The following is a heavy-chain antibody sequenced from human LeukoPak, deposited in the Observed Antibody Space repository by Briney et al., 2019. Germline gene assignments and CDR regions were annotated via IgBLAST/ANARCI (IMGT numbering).Heavy chain of an antibody. CDR2: IYYSGST. V-gene: IGHV4-59*01. CDR1: GGSISSYY. J-gene: IGHJ4*02. D-gene: IGHD6-13*01. CDR3: ARGQYSSSWYDIVAPDY. Sequence: SGTLSLTCTVSGGSISSYYWSWIRQPPGKGLEWIGDIYYSGSTNYNPSLKSRVTISVDTSKNQFSLKLSSVTAADTAVYYCARGQYSSSWYDIVAPDYWGQGTLVTVSS.